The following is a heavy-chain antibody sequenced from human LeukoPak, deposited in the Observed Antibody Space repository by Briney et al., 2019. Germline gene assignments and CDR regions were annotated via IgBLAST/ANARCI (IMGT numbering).Heavy chain of an antibody. J-gene: IGHJ3*02. Sequence: SETLSLTRTVSVGSISSRSYYWGWIRQPPGKGLEGLASIYDSRRTFFNTSLKSRLTISVGPPQKHISLKLTSVTPPDTALYFWARPYQYVSGSRATALDTWGQKGMLTVSS. CDR3: ARPYQYVSGSRATALDT. V-gene: IGHV4-39*02. CDR2: IYDSRRT. D-gene: IGHD3-10*01. CDR1: VGSISSRSYY.